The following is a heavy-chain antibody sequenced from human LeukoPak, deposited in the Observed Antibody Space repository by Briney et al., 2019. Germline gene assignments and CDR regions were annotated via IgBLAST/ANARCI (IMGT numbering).Heavy chain of an antibody. CDR1: GFTFSSYS. Sequence: GGSLRLSXAASGFTFSSYSMNWVRQAPGKGLEWVSSISSSSSYIYYADSVKGRFTISRDNAKNSLYLQMNSLRAEDTAVYYCAIVRWFGEFLNYWGQGTLVTVSS. CDR2: ISSSSSYI. D-gene: IGHD3-10*01. J-gene: IGHJ4*02. CDR3: AIVRWFGEFLNY. V-gene: IGHV3-21*01.